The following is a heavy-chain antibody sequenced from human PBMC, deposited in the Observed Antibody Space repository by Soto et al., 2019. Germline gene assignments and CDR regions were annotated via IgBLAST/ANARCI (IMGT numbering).Heavy chain of an antibody. V-gene: IGHV4-31*03. CDR1: GGSISSGGYY. CDR2: IYYSGST. J-gene: IGHJ6*02. D-gene: IGHD2-15*01. Sequence: SETMSLTCTVSGGSISSGGYYWSWIRQHPGKGLEWIGYIYYSGSTYYNPSLKSRVTISVDTSKNQCSLKLSSVTAADTAVSYCARDRGVVVAAGYYYYGMDVWGQGTTVTVSS. CDR3: ARDRGVVVAAGYYYYGMDV.